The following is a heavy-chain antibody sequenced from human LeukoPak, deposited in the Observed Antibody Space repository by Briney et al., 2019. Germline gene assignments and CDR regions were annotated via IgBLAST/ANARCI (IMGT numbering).Heavy chain of an antibody. D-gene: IGHD4-17*01. CDR3: ARSSEYGDPFNY. J-gene: IGHJ4*02. CDR1: GASISRSDYF. CDR2: IYYSGST. V-gene: IGHV4-39*01. Sequence: SSETLSLTCTVSGASISRSDYFWGWIRQPPGKGLEWIGSIYYSGSTYYSPSLKGRVTISVDTSRNQFSLKLNSVAAADTAVYYCARSSEYGDPFNYWGQGTLVTVSS.